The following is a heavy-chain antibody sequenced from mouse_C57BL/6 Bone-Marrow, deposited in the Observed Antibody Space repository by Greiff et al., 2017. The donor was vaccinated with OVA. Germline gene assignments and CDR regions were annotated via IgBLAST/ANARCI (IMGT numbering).Heavy chain of an antibody. CDR2: ISDGGSYT. D-gene: IGHD1-1*01. Sequence: EVKLVESGGGLVKPGGSLTLSCAASGFTFSSYAMSWVRQTPEQRLEWVATISDGGSYTSYPDNVKGRFTISRDKAKNNLYRQRSHLKSEDTAMYYGARDPDVSSRFDYWGQGTTLTVSS. CDR1: GFTFSSYA. J-gene: IGHJ2*01. V-gene: IGHV5-4*01. CDR3: ARDPDVSSRFDY.